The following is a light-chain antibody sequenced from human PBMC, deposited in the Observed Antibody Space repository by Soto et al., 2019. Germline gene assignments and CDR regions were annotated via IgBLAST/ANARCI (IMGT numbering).Light chain of an antibody. V-gene: IGKV3-15*01. CDR3: QQYNSWPQT. J-gene: IGKJ1*01. CDR2: GAS. CDR1: QSVSTK. Sequence: EIVMTQSPATLSVSPGERATLACRASQSVSTKLAWYQQKPGQGPRLLIYGASTRATGIPGRFSGSGSGTEFTLTISSLQSEDFAVYYCQQYNSWPQTFGQGTKVDI.